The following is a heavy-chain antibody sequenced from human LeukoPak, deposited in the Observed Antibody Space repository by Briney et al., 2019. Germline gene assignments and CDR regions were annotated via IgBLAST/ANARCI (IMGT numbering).Heavy chain of an antibody. CDR2: INYSGTNM. D-gene: IGHD2-15*01. Sequence: GGSLRLSCAASGFTFSSYSMDWVRQAPGKGLEWVSSINYSGTNMYYADSVKGRFTISRDNAKNSLFLQMNSLRPEDTAVYYCVTSGCSGATCYFYFDYWGQGTLVTVSS. CDR3: VTSGCSGATCYFYFDY. V-gene: IGHV3-21*01. CDR1: GFTFSSYS. J-gene: IGHJ4*02.